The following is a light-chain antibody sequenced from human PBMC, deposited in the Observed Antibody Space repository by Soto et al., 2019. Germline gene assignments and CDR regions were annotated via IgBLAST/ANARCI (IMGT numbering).Light chain of an antibody. Sequence: QSALTQPASVSGSPGQSITISGTGTSSDGGGYNYVSWYQHHPGNAPKLLIYDVSTRPSGVSNRFSGSKSGNTASLTISGLQAEDEADYYCCSYTRSSTRVFGTGTKVTVL. CDR1: SSDGGGYNY. CDR3: CSYTRSSTRV. V-gene: IGLV2-14*03. CDR2: DVS. J-gene: IGLJ1*01.